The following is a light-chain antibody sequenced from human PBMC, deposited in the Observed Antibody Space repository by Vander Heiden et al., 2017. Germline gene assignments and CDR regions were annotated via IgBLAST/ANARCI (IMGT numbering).Light chain of an antibody. CDR2: AAS. J-gene: IGKJ5*01. V-gene: IGKV1-9*01. CDR1: QGISSY. CDR3: QQLNSYPRT. Sequence: DIQLTQSPSFLSASVGDRVPITCRASQGISSYLAWYQQKPGKAPKLLIYAASTVQSGVPSRFSGSGSGTEFTLTISSLQPEDFATYYCQQLNSYPRTFGQGTRLEIK.